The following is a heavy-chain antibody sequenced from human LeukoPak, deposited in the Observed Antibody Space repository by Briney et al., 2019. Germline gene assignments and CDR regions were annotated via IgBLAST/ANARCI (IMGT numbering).Heavy chain of an antibody. J-gene: IGHJ4*02. V-gene: IGHV3-23*01. D-gene: IGHD2-15*01. CDR3: AKDDIVVVVAASFSDY. Sequence: SGGSLRLSCAASGFTFSSYAMSWVRQAPGKGLEWVSAISGSGGSTYYADSVKGRFTISRDNSKNTLYLQMNSLRAEDTAVYYCAKDDIVVVVAASFSDYWGQGTLVTVSS. CDR1: GFTFSSYA. CDR2: ISGSGGST.